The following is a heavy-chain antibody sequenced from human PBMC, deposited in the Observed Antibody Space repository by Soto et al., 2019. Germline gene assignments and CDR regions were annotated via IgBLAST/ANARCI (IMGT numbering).Heavy chain of an antibody. Sequence: SGPTLVNPTPTLTLTCTFSGFSLSTSGVGVGWIRQPPGKALEWLALIYWNDDKRYSPSLKSRLTITKDTSKNQVVLTMTNMDPVDTATYYCAHLLDDFWSGNNWFDPWGQGTLVTVSS. V-gene: IGHV2-5*01. CDR1: GFSLSTSGVG. CDR2: IYWNDDK. D-gene: IGHD3-3*01. CDR3: AHLLDDFWSGNNWFDP. J-gene: IGHJ5*02.